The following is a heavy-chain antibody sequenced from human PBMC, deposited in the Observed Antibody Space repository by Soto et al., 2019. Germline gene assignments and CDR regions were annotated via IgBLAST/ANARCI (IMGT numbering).Heavy chain of an antibody. CDR3: ARVEIITTFGVVRSYGVDV. D-gene: IGHD3-3*01. CDR2: INPSGGTT. V-gene: IGHV1-46*01. CDR1: GYTFTTYY. Sequence: ASVKVSCKASGYTFTTYYMHWVRQAPGQGLEWMGIINPSGGTTTYAQKFQGRVTMTRDTSMSTVYMELSSLRSEDTAVYYCARVEIITTFGVVRSYGVDVWGQGTTVTVSS. J-gene: IGHJ6*02.